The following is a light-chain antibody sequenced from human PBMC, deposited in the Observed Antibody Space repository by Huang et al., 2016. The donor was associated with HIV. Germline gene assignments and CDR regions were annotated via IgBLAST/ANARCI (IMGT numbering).Light chain of an antibody. CDR3: QQYNSVLT. Sequence: DIQMTQSPSTLSASLGDRVTITCRASQSISDWLAWYQQKPVKAPHRLIYKASILETGVPSRFTGSGSGTEFTLTISSLQPDDVATYYCQQYNSVLTFGQGTKLEIK. J-gene: IGKJ2*01. CDR1: QSISDW. CDR2: KAS. V-gene: IGKV1-5*03.